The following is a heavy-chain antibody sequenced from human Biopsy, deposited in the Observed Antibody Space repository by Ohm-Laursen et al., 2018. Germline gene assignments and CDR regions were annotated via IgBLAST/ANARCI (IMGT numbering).Heavy chain of an antibody. CDR1: GGSMSGDY. CDR3: ARLYRLDDYWNDDPPDAFDV. J-gene: IGHJ3*01. V-gene: IGHV4-59*01. Sequence: SQTLSLTCPVSGGSMSGDYWSWIRQSPRKGLEWIGHISDRGTTNSNPSLRGRITISVDTSKNQFSLKLNSVSAADTALFFCARLYRLDDYWNDDPPDAFDVWGPGTMVTVSS. CDR2: ISDRGTT. D-gene: IGHD3-3*01.